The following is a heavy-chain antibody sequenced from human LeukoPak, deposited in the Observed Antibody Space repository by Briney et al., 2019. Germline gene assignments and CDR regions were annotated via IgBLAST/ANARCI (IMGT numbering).Heavy chain of an antibody. CDR1: GYTFTGYY. Sequence: ASVKVSCKASGYTFTGYYMHWVRQAPGQGLEWMGWINPNSSGTNYVQKFQGRVTMTRDTSISTAYMELSSLRSDDTALYYCARGNNYDSSDYYSWFDPWGQGTLVTVSS. CDR2: INPNSSGT. J-gene: IGHJ5*02. D-gene: IGHD3-22*01. V-gene: IGHV1-2*02. CDR3: ARGNNYDSSDYYSWFDP.